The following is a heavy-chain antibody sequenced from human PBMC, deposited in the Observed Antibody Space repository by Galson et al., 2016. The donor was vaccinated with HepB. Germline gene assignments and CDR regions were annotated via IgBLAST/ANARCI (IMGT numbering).Heavy chain of an antibody. Sequence: SLRLSCAASGFPFSSYATSWVRQAPGKGLAWVSTISGAGTASYAYSVKGRFTISRDNSKNTLDLQMDSLRVEDTALYFCFRVPRNYADYSSGVGDCWGQGTLLTVSS. J-gene: IGHJ4*02. V-gene: IGHV3-23*01. CDR1: GFPFSSYA. CDR2: ISGAGTA. CDR3: FRVPRNYADYSSGVGDC. D-gene: IGHD4-17*01.